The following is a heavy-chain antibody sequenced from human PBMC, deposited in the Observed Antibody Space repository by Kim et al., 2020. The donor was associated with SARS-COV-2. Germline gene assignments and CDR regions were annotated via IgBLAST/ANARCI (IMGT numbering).Heavy chain of an antibody. CDR2: INHSGST. CDR1: GGSFSGYY. Sequence: SETLSLTCAVYGGSFSGYYWSWIRQPPGKGLEWIGEINHSGSTNYNPSLKSRVTISVDTSKNQFSLKLSSVTAADTAVYYCARARRMSPAGCFVYWGQGT. J-gene: IGHJ4*02. V-gene: IGHV4-34*01. D-gene: IGHD2-15*01. CDR3: ARARRMSPAGCFVY.